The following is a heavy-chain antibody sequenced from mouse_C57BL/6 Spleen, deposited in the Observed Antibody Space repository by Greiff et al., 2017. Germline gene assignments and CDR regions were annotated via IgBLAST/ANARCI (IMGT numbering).Heavy chain of an antibody. D-gene: IGHD1-1*01. CDR2: INYDGSST. CDR1: GFTFSDYY. V-gene: IGHV5-16*01. CDR3: ARDEVAPFAY. J-gene: IGHJ3*01. Sequence: EVKLMESEGGLVQPGSSMKLSCTASGFTFSDYYMAWVRQVPEKGLEWVANINYDGSSTYYLDSLKSRFIISRDNAKNILYLQMSSLKSEDTATYYCARDEVAPFAYWGQGTLVTVSA.